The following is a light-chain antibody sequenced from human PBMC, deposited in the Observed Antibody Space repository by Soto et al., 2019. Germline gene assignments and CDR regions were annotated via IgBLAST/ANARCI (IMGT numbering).Light chain of an antibody. CDR2: GAS. CDR1: QSVSSTY. V-gene: IGKV3-15*01. CDR3: QNYNSWPRWT. Sequence: EIVLTQSPGTLSLSPGERATLSCRASQSVSSTYLARYQQQPGQAPRLLIYGASTRATGIPARFSGSGSGTDFTLTISSLQSEDFAIYYCQNYNSWPRWTFGQGTKVDIK. J-gene: IGKJ1*01.